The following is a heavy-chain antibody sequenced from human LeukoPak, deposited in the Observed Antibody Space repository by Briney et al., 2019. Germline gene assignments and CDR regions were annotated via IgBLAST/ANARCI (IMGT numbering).Heavy chain of an antibody. CDR1: GGSISSSSYY. J-gene: IGHJ5*02. CDR2: IYYSGST. Sequence: PSETLSLTCTVSGGSISSSSYYWGWIRQPPGKGLEWIGSIYYSGSTYYNPSLKSRVTISVDTSKNQFSLKLSSVTAADTAVYYCARGMVRGVIILGRWFDPWGQGTLVTVSS. V-gene: IGHV4-39*07. CDR3: ARGMVRGVIILGRWFDP. D-gene: IGHD3-10*01.